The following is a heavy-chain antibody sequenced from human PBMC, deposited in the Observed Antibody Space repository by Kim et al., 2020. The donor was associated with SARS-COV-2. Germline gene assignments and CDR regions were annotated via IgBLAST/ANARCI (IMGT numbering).Heavy chain of an antibody. V-gene: IGHV3-21*01. J-gene: IGHJ4*02. D-gene: IGHD3-22*01. Sequence: GGFLRLSCAASGFTFSSYSMNWVRQAPGKGLEWVSSISSSSSYIYYADSVKGRFTISRDNAKNSLYLQMNSLRAEDTAVYYCASCVGYDSSGGDGYWGQGTLVTVSS. CDR1: GFTFSSYS. CDR2: ISSSSSYI. CDR3: ASCVGYDSSGGDGY.